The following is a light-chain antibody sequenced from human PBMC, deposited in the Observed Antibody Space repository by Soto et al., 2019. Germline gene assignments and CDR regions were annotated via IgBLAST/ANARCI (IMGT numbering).Light chain of an antibody. CDR3: QQYGSSPPIT. V-gene: IGKV3-20*01. CDR1: QSVSSNY. J-gene: IGKJ5*01. Sequence: EIVLTQSPSPLYSSPGERSTLSCRASQSVSSNYLAWYPQKPGQAPRLLIYGASNRATGIPDRFSGSGSGTDFTLTISRLEPEDFAVYYCQQYGSSPPITFGQGPLREIK. CDR2: GAS.